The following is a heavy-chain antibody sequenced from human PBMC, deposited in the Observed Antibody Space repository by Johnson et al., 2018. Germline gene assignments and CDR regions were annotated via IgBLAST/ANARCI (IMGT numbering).Heavy chain of an antibody. V-gene: IGHV3-21*01. J-gene: IGHJ6*02. CDR3: ARGNYGLDV. CDR1: GFAFSTFS. Sequence: VQLVQSGGGLVKPGGSLRLSCAASGFAFSTFSMNWVRQTPGKPLEWVSSITGGNSIYYADEVKGRFTISRDNANNLLYLQMNSLIAEDTAVYYCARGNYGLDVWGRGTTVTVSS. CDR2: ITGGNSI.